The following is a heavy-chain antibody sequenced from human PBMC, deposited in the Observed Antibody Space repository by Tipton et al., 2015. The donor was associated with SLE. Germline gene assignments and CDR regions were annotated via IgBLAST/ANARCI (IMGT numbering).Heavy chain of an antibody. V-gene: IGHV3-23*01. D-gene: IGHD6-19*01. Sequence: SLRLSCAASGFTFSIYAMSWVRQAPGKGLEWVSAIGGSGESTFYADSVRGRFTISRDNSKNTLDLQMSSLRAEDTAVYYCAREQWLSLYWFFDLWGRGTLVTVSS. CDR3: AREQWLSLYWFFDL. J-gene: IGHJ2*01. CDR2: IGGSGEST. CDR1: GFTFSIYA.